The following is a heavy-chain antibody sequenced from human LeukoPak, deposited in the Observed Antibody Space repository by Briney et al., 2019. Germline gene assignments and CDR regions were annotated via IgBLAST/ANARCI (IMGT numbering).Heavy chain of an antibody. D-gene: IGHD5-18*01. V-gene: IGHV4-61*02. J-gene: IGHJ5*02. CDR2: IYTSGST. Sequence: PSETLSLTCTGSGGSISSGSYYWSWIRQPAGKGLEWIGRIYTSGSTNYIPSLKSRVTISVDTSKNQFSLNLISVTAADTAVYYCARVRGYSYGYLWGQGTLVTVSS. CDR1: GGSISSGSYY. CDR3: ARVRGYSYGYL.